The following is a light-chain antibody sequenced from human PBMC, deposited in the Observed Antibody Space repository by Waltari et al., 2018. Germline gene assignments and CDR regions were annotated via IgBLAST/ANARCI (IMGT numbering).Light chain of an antibody. Sequence: QSVLTQAPSASGTPGQRVTISCSGSRSHIGSNTVNWYQQVPGTAPKLLIYADNQRPSGVPGRFSGSRSGTSASLAISGLQSEDEADYYCAAWDDSLEGPLFGGGTKLTVL. CDR3: AAWDDSLEGPL. CDR1: RSHIGSNT. J-gene: IGLJ2*01. V-gene: IGLV1-44*01. CDR2: ADN.